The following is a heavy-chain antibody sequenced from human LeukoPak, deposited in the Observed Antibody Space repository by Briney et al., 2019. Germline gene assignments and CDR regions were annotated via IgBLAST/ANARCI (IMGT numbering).Heavy chain of an antibody. CDR3: ARDAAPGVANPVLLDY. CDR2: ISTSGNVI. D-gene: IGHD7-27*01. J-gene: IGHJ4*02. CDR1: GFAVSSYE. Sequence: GGSLRLSCAASGFAVSSYEVNWIRQAPAKGLEWVAYISTSGNVIYYADSVKGRFTISRDNARNSLYLQMNSLRAEDTAIYYCARDAAPGVANPVLLDYWGQGTLVTVSS. V-gene: IGHV3-48*03.